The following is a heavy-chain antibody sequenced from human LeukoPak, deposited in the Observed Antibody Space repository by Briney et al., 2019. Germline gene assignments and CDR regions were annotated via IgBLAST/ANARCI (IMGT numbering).Heavy chain of an antibody. CDR1: GSYW. CDR2: INSDGSWT. J-gene: IGHJ6*02. V-gene: IGHV3-74*01. Sequence: GGSLRLSCAASGSYWMHWVRQAPGKGLVWVSHINSDGSWTSYADSVKGRFAISKDNAKNTVYLQMNSLRAEDTAVYYCARDDTWYYDFWSGYGSYYYGMDVWGQGTTVTVSS. CDR3: ARDDTWYYDFWSGYGSYYYGMDV. D-gene: IGHD3-3*01.